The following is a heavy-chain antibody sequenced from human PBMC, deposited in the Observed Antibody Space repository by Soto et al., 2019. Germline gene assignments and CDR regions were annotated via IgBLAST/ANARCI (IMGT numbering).Heavy chain of an antibody. CDR2: IYYSGST. J-gene: IGHJ4*02. V-gene: IGHV4-39*01. Sequence: SETLSLTCTVSGGSISSSSYYWGWIRQPPGKGLEWIGSIYYSGSTYYNPSLKSRVTISVDTSKNQFSLKLSSVTAADTAVYYCARRLGTRIDYWGQGTLVTVPQ. CDR1: GGSISSSSYY. D-gene: IGHD1-7*01. CDR3: ARRLGTRIDY.